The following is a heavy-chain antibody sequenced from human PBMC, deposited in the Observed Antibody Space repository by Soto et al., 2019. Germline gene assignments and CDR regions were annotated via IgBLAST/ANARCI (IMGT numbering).Heavy chain of an antibody. CDR2: ISNDGSKK. Sequence: GGSLRLSCAASGFAFTNYGIHWVRQAPGRGLEWVAHISNDGSKKFYADSVKGRFTISRDNSENTDYLQMTSLRRDDTAVFYCAREVAMPEGFGLGYWGQGTMVTV. D-gene: IGHD3-10*01. J-gene: IGHJ4*02. V-gene: IGHV3-30*03. CDR1: GFAFTNYG. CDR3: AREVAMPEGFGLGY.